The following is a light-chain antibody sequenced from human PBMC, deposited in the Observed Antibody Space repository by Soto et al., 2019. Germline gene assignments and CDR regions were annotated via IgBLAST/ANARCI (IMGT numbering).Light chain of an antibody. V-gene: IGKV3-11*01. Sequence: ENVLTQSPATLSLSPGERATLSCRASQSVSSYLAWYQQKPGQGPRLLIYDASNRATGIPARFSGSGSGTDFTLTISSLVPEDFAVYYCQQGNNWPLTFGGGTKVEIK. CDR1: QSVSSY. J-gene: IGKJ4*01. CDR3: QQGNNWPLT. CDR2: DAS.